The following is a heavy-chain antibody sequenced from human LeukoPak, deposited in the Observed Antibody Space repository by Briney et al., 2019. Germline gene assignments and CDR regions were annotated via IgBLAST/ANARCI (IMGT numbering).Heavy chain of an antibody. Sequence: GGSLRLSCYGSGFTFSDSAIHWVRHAAGKGLEWVGRIRSESKSGETAYAASVKGRFTISRDDSKDTAYLQMNSLKPEDTALYYCTNPAHDFDLWSGYYSLWGHGTQVTVSS. CDR1: GFTFSDSA. V-gene: IGHV3-73*01. D-gene: IGHD3-3*01. CDR3: TNPAHDFDLWSGYYSL. J-gene: IGHJ4*01. CDR2: IRSESKSGET.